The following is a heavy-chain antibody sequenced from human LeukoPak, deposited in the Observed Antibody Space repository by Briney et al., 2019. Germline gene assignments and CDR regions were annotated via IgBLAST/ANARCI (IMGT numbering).Heavy chain of an antibody. CDR3: AKDWSYRGWAYYSDY. D-gene: IGHD6-19*01. CDR2: INWNGGST. Sequence: GGSLRLSCAASGFTFNDFGMSWVRQAPGKGLEWVSRINWNGGSTDSTDSVKGRFTISRDNAKNSLYLQMNSLRAEDTAVYYCAKDWSYRGWAYYSDYWGQGTLVTVSS. CDR1: GFTFNDFG. V-gene: IGHV3-20*04. J-gene: IGHJ4*02.